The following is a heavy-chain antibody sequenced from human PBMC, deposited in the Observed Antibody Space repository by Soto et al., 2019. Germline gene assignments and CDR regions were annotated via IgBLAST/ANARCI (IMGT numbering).Heavy chain of an antibody. J-gene: IGHJ4*02. CDR1: GGSFSGYY. CDR3: ARVQIAVAGFDY. CDR2: INHSGST. V-gene: IGHV4-34*01. D-gene: IGHD6-19*01. Sequence: SETLSLTCAVYGGSFSGYYWSWIRQPPGEGLEWSWEINHSGSTNYNPALKSRVTISVDTSKNQFSLKLSSVTAADTAVYYCARVQIAVAGFDYGGQGTLVTVSS.